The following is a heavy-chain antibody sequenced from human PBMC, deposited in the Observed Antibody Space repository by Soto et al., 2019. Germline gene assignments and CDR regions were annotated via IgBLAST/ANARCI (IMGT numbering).Heavy chain of an antibody. CDR3: ASLRRLSGSSSYFDY. V-gene: IGHV3-53*02. Sequence: EVQLVETGGGLIQPGGSPRLSCAASGFTVSSNYMSWVRQAPGKGLEWVSVIYAGGDTYYTDSVKVRFTISRDNSKNTLYLQMNSLRAEDTAVYYCASLRRLSGSSSYFDYWGQGTLVTVSS. CDR1: GFTVSSNY. J-gene: IGHJ4*02. CDR2: IYAGGDT. D-gene: IGHD1-26*01.